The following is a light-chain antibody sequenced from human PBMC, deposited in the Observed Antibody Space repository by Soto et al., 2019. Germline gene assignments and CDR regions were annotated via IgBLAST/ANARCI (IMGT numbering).Light chain of an antibody. CDR1: QNVGNN. V-gene: IGKV3-15*01. Sequence: VLTQSPATLSVSPGDRATLSCSASQNVGNNLAWYQQKPGQAPRLLIYGASSGATGLPARFSASLSGTEFTLTISSLQSEDFAVYYCHQYNNWPPHTFGQATKLEI. CDR2: GAS. CDR3: HQYNNWPPHT. J-gene: IGKJ2*01.